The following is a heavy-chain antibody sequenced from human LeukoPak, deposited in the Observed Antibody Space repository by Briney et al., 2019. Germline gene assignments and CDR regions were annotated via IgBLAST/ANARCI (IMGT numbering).Heavy chain of an antibody. D-gene: IGHD6-19*01. J-gene: IGHJ4*02. V-gene: IGHV4-39*07. Sequence: SETLSLTCTVSGGSISRSRDYWGWIRQPPGKGLEWIGSIYYSGSTYYNPSLKSRVTISVDTSKNQFSLKLSSVTAADTAVYYCASGRRASLINSPGRGYSSGFGVPSDYWGQGTLVTVSS. CDR3: ASGRRASLINSPGRGYSSGFGVPSDY. CDR2: IYYSGST. CDR1: GGSISRSRDY.